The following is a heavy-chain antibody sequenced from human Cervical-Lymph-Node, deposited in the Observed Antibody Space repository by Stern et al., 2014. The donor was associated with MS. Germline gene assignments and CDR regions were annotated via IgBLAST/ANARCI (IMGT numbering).Heavy chain of an antibody. V-gene: IGHV4-31*03. Sequence: VQLEESGPGLVKPSQTLSLTCSVSGGSISTVGYYWTWIRQHPGKGLEWIGYSYHSGSTYYNPSLKRRASISVDTSKNQFSLNVTSVTAADTALYYCARSDRLWGSFDYWGQGTLVTVSS. CDR2: SYHSGST. J-gene: IGHJ4*02. D-gene: IGHD3-16*01. CDR1: GGSISTVGYY. CDR3: ARSDRLWGSFDY.